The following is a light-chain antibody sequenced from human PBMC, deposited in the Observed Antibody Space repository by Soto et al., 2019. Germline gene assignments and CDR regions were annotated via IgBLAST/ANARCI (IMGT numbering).Light chain of an antibody. CDR2: KAS. Sequence: DIQMTQSPSTLSASVGDRVTITCWASQSISSWLAWYQQKPGKAPKLLIYKASSLESGVPSRFSGSGSGTEFTLTISSLQPDDFATYYCQQSFTFGPGTKVDIK. V-gene: IGKV1-5*03. CDR3: QQSFT. CDR1: QSISSW. J-gene: IGKJ3*01.